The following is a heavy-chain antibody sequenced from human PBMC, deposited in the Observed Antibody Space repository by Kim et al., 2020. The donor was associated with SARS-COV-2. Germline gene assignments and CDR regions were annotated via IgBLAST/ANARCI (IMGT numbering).Heavy chain of an antibody. J-gene: IGHJ4*02. V-gene: IGHV3-30*04. D-gene: IGHD3-22*01. Sequence: GGSLRLSCAASGFTFSSYAMHWVRQAPGKGLEWVAVISYDGSNKYYADSVKGRFTISRDNSKNTLYLQMNSLRAEDTAVYYCAREYDSSGYYYFDYWGQGTLVTVSS. CDR2: ISYDGSNK. CDR1: GFTFSSYA. CDR3: AREYDSSGYYYFDY.